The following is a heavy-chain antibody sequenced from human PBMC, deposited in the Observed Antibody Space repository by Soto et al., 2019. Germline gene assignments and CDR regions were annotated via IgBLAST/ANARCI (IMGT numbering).Heavy chain of an antibody. V-gene: IGHV4-39*01. J-gene: IGHJ4*02. CDR2: IYYSGSI. Sequence: SETLSLTCSVSGGSISSSIYYWGWIRQPPGKGLEWIGSIYYSGSIYYNPSLKSRVTISVDTSKNQFSLKLSSVTAADAAVYYCATFRGMTTATTERYFDYWGQGTLVTVS. D-gene: IGHD4-17*01. CDR3: ATFRGMTTATTERYFDY. CDR1: GGSISSSIYY.